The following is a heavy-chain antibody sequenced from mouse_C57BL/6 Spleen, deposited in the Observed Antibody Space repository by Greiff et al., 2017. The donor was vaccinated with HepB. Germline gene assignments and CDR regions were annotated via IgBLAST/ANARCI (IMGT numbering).Heavy chain of an antibody. CDR2: ISDGGSYT. V-gene: IGHV5-4*03. CDR1: GFTFSSYA. CDR3: AYGVDSEGYEYYVDC. Sequence: EVKLMESGGGLVKPGGSLKLSCAASGFTFSSYAMSWVRQTPEKRLEWVATISDGGSYTYYPDNGKGRFTISIDNAKNNLYLQMIHLNSEDTAMYYCAYGVDSEGYEYYVDCWGQGTTLTVSS. D-gene: IGHD3-2*02. J-gene: IGHJ2*01.